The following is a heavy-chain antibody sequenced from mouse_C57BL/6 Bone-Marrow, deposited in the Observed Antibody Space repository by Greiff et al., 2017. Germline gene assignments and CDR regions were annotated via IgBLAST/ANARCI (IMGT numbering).Heavy chain of an antibody. CDR3: ASAVYFYGRAWCAY. Sequence: QVQLQQPGAELVKPGASVKLSCKASGYTFTSYGMSWVKQRPGRGLEWIGRIDPNSGGTKYNEKFKSKATLTVDKPSSTAYMQLSSLTSEDSAVXYGASAVYFYGRAWCAYWGQGTLVTVSA. CDR2: IDPNSGGT. CDR1: GYTFTSYG. V-gene: IGHV1-72*01. D-gene: IGHD1-1*01. J-gene: IGHJ3*01.